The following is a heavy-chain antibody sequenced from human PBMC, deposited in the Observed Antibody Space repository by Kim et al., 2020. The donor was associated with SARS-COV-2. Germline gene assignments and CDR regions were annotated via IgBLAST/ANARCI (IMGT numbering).Heavy chain of an antibody. D-gene: IGHD6-19*01. CDR2: MTDAGIS. CDR3: AKNSGWYDS. CDR1: GFSLSTTD. Sequence: GGSLRLSCVASGFSLSTTDVTWVRQAPGKGLEWVATMTDAGISYHADSVRGRFTVSRDTSKNALYLLMNSLRLEDTAMYYCAKNSGWYDSWGQGMLVTVSS. J-gene: IGHJ5*01. V-gene: IGHV3-23*01.